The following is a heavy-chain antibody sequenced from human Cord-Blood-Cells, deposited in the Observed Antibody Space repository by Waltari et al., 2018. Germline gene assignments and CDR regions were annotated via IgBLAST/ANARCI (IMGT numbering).Heavy chain of an antibody. J-gene: IGHJ5*02. V-gene: IGHV4-34*01. CDR3: ARHGMAPNWFDP. CDR1: GGSFRCYY. D-gene: IGHD1-26*01. Sequence: QVQLQQWGAGPLKPSEPLPLPRAAYGGSFRCYYLNRIRQPPGKGLEWIGEINHSGSTNYNPSLKSRVTISVDTSKNQFSLKLSSVTAADTAVYYCARHGMAPNWFDPWGQGTLVTVSS. CDR2: INHSGST.